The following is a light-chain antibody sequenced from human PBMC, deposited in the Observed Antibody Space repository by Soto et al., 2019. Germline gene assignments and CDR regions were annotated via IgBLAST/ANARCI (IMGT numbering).Light chain of an antibody. J-gene: IGLJ2*01. Sequence: QSVLTQPASVSASPGQSVTISCTGTTSDIGVYNYVSWYQQHPGKAPKLMIYDVTNRPSGVSNRFSGSKSGSTASLTISGLQAEDEADYYCSSYAGSGTFETFGGGTKVTVL. CDR3: SSYAGSGTFET. V-gene: IGLV2-14*01. CDR1: TSDIGVYNY. CDR2: DVT.